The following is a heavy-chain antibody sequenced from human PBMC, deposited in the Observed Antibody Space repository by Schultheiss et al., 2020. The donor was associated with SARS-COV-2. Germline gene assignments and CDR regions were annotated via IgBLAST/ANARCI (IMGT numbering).Heavy chain of an antibody. CDR1: GYTFTGYY. V-gene: IGHV1-8*02. D-gene: IGHD5-12*01. CDR2: MNPNSGNT. Sequence: ASVKVSCKASGYTFTGYYMHWVRQATGQGLEWMGWMNPNSGNTGYAQKFQGRVTMTRNTSISTAYMELSSLRSEDTAVYYCARTYSGYETLSPYYFDYWGQGTLVTVSS. J-gene: IGHJ4*02. CDR3: ARTYSGYETLSPYYFDY.